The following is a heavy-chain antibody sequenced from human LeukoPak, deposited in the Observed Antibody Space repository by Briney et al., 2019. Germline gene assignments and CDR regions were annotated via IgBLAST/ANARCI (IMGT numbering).Heavy chain of an antibody. V-gene: IGHV3-9*01. J-gene: IGHJ4*02. CDR1: GFTLDDYA. CDR3: AKDMRYDSSGHLDY. Sequence: GGSLRLSCAASGFTLDDYAMHWVRQAPGKGLEWVSGISWNSGSIGYADSVKGRFTISRDNAKNSLYLQMNSLRAEDTALYYCAKDMRYDSSGHLDYWGQGTLVTVSS. CDR2: ISWNSGSI. D-gene: IGHD3-22*01.